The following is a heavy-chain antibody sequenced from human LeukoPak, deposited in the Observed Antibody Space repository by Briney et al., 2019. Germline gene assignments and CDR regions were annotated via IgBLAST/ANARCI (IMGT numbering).Heavy chain of an antibody. Sequence: SETVSLTCSVSAGSITSYSYHWGWIRQSPGKGLEWVGSVYYNRSADYNPSLESRVTISLDMSKNEVSLKLSSVTAADTAVYFCARGVATRRQFFYYMDVWGNGTTVTVSS. J-gene: IGHJ6*03. CDR2: VYYNRSA. V-gene: IGHV4-39*07. CDR3: ARGVATRRQFFYYMDV. D-gene: IGHD5-12*01. CDR1: AGSITSYSYH.